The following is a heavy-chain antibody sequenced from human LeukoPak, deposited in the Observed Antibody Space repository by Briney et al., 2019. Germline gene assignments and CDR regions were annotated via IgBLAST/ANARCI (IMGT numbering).Heavy chain of an antibody. D-gene: IGHD1-26*01. Sequence: KPSETLSLTCAVYGGSFSGYYWSWIRQPPGKGLEWIGEINHSGSTNHNPSLKSRVTISVDTSKNQFSLKLSSVTAADTAVYYCARRLGSQTGWFDPWGRGTLVTVSS. V-gene: IGHV4-34*01. CDR3: ARRLGSQTGWFDP. CDR1: GGSFSGYY. J-gene: IGHJ5*02. CDR2: INHSGST.